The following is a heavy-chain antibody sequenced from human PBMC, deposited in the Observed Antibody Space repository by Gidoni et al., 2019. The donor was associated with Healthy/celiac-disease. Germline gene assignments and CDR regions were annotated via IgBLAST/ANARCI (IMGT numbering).Heavy chain of an antibody. CDR1: GFTFSSYA. Sequence: EVQLLASGGGLVQPGGSLRLSCAASGFTFSSYAMSWVRQAPGKGLEWVSGISGSGGSTYYADSVKGRFTSSRDNSKNTLYLQMNSLRAEDTAVYYCAKAYSIAAASDYYGMDVWGQGTTVTVSS. D-gene: IGHD6-13*01. CDR3: AKAYSIAAASDYYGMDV. CDR2: ISGSGGST. V-gene: IGHV3-23*01. J-gene: IGHJ6*02.